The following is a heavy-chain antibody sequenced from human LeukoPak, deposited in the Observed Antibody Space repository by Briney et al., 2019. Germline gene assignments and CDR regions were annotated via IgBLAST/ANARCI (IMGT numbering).Heavy chain of an antibody. CDR3: ARGLRGSSWRKGEYYFDY. D-gene: IGHD6-13*01. J-gene: IGHJ4*02. CDR1: GYTFTSYD. Sequence: GASVKVSCKASGYTFTSYDINWVRQATGQGLEWMGWMNPNSGNTGYAQKFQGRVTMTRNTSISTAYMELSSLRSEDTAVYYCARGLRGSSWRKGEYYFDYWGQGTLVTVSS. V-gene: IGHV1-8*01. CDR2: MNPNSGNT.